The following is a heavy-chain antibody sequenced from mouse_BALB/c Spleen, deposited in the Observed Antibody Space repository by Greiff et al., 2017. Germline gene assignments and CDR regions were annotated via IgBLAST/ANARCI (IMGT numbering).Heavy chain of an antibody. Sequence: DVKLVESGGGLVQPKGSLKLSCAASGFTFNTYAMNWVRQAPGKGLEWVARIRSKSNNYATYYADSVKDRFTISRDDSQSMLYLQMNNLKTEDTAMYYCVRDYDYDSYFDYRGQGTTLTVSS. CDR3: VRDYDYDSYFDY. CDR2: IRSKSNNYAT. D-gene: IGHD2-4*01. J-gene: IGHJ2*01. V-gene: IGHV10-1*02. CDR1: GFTFNTYA.